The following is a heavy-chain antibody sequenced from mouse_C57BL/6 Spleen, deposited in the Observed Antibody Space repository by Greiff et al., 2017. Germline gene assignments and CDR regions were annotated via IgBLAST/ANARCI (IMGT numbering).Heavy chain of an antibody. V-gene: IGHV5-6*01. CDR2: ISSGGSYT. Sequence: EVMLVESGGDLVKPGGSLKLSCAASGFTFSSYGMSWVRQTPDKRLEWVATISSGGSYTYYPDSVKGRFTISRDNAKNTLYPQMSSLKSEDTAMYYCARHGMVTTASYYFDYWGQGTTLTVSS. CDR3: ARHGMVTTASYYFDY. CDR1: GFTFSSYG. D-gene: IGHD2-2*01. J-gene: IGHJ2*01.